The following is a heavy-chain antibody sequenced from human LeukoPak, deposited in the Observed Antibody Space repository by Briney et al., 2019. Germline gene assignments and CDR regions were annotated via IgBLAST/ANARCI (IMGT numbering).Heavy chain of an antibody. CDR1: GYTLTELS. D-gene: IGHD6-13*01. Sequence: ASVKVSCKVSGYTLTELSMHWVRQAPGQGLEWMGWINPKNAGTNFAQRFQGRVTMTRDTSISTVYMELSRLRSDDTALYYCARTLYIAAVPGGFDYWGQGTLVTVSS. V-gene: IGHV1-2*02. CDR3: ARTLYIAAVPGGFDY. CDR2: INPKNAGT. J-gene: IGHJ4*02.